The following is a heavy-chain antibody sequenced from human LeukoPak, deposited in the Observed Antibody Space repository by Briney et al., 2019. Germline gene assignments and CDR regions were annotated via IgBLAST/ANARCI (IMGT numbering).Heavy chain of an antibody. CDR3: AKDGGETITMIVVYLDY. CDR1: GFTFSSYG. V-gene: IGHV3-30*18. CDR2: ISHDGSNK. Sequence: GGSLRLSCAASGFTFSSYGMHWVRQAPGKGLQWVALISHDGSNKYYADSVRGRFTISRDNSKNTLYLQMNSLRAEDTAVYYCAKDGGETITMIVVYLDYWGQGTLVTVSS. D-gene: IGHD3-22*01. J-gene: IGHJ4*02.